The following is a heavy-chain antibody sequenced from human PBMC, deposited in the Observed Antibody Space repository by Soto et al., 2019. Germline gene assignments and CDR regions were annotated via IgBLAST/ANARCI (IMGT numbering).Heavy chain of an antibody. CDR3: ATPHLRGLHYDFRSPPTASLYHYGLGV. D-gene: IGHD3-3*01. CDR2: ILPVFGMV. J-gene: IGHJ6*02. V-gene: IGHV1-69*01. Sequence: QVQLAQSGAEVKKPGSSVRVSCQTSRGTFNTSPISWMRQAPGQGLEWLGDILPVFGMVNYAQQFQDRLTLTAAESTTSVCMEVSRLTPEDTAVYFCATPHLRGLHYDFRSPPTASLYHYGLGVWGQGTTVIVSS. CDR1: RGTFNTSP.